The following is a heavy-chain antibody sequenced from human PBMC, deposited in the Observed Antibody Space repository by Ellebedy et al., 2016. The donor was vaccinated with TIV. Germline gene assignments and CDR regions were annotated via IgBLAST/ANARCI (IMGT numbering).Heavy chain of an antibody. CDR2: ITRNSNFI. V-gene: IGHV3-21*03. CDR3: ATDQVGYSGHQHVDF. J-gene: IGHJ4*02. CDR1: GFTFSDYS. D-gene: IGHD5-12*01. Sequence: GGSLRLSXATSGFTFSDYSMNWVRQAPGKGLEWVSCITRNSNFIFYADSVKGRFTIARDNAKQSLYLQMSSRRVEDTAVYYCATDQVGYSGHQHVDFWGQGILVTVSS.